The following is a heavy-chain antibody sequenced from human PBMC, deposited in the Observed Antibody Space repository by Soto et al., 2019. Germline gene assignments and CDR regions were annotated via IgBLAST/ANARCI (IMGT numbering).Heavy chain of an antibody. CDR2: IKEEGIEI. CDR3: ARDIGFDYDN. Sequence: ASLRLSCAVSGFNVMSYWMSWVRQAPGKGLEWVASIKEEGIEIYFLYSVRGRFSNSRESAGNALHLTMNYLSAEDTGVYFCARDIGFDYDNWGQGTLVTVSS. J-gene: IGHJ4*02. D-gene: IGHD5-12*01. CDR1: GFNVMSYW. V-gene: IGHV3-7*01.